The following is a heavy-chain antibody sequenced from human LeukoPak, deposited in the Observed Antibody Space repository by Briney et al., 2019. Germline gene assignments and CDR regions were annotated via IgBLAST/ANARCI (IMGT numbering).Heavy chain of an antibody. D-gene: IGHD6-13*01. CDR1: GDSVSSNSVA. Sequence: SQTLSLTCAVSGDSVSSNSVAWNRIRQSSSRGLEWLGRTYYRSEWYNDYAPSAKSRITINPDTSKNQFSLQLNSVTPEDTAVYFCVRGILMSATGTRYFDYWGQGTLVTVSS. CDR2: TYYRSEWYN. V-gene: IGHV6-1*01. J-gene: IGHJ4*02. CDR3: VRGILMSATGTRYFDY.